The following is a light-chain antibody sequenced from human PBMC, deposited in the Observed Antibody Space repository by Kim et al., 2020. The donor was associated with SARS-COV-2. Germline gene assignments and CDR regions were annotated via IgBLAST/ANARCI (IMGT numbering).Light chain of an antibody. CDR2: GAS. CDR3: QQYNSTPRT. J-gene: IGKJ1*01. V-gene: IGKV3-20*01. Sequence: EIVLMQSPGTLSLSPGERATLSCRASQSLGSNYLAWYQQKPGQSPRLLIYGASSRATGIPDRFSGSGSGTDFTLTINRLEPEDFAVYYCQQYNSTPRTFGQGTKVDIK. CDR1: QSLGSNY.